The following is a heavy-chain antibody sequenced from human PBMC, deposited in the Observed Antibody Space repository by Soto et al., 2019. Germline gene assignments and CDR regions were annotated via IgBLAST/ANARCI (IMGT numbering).Heavy chain of an antibody. CDR2: INTSNGKT. CDR1: GYTFTSDG. J-gene: IGHJ6*02. CDR3: ARGITFAGVLKGMDV. Sequence: ASVKVSCKASGYTFTSDGITWVRQAPGQGLEWMGWINTSNGKTYYAQKLQGRVTMTTDTSTSTGYMELRSLRSDDTAVYYCARGITFAGVLKGMDVWGQGTTVTVSS. D-gene: IGHD3-16*01. V-gene: IGHV1-18*01.